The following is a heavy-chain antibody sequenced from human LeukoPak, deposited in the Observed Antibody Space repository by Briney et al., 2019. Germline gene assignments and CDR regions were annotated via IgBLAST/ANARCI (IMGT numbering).Heavy chain of an antibody. CDR3: AKDLEIQNEQWLVRDKYYFYGVDV. CDR2: LSYDGSIK. D-gene: IGHD6-19*01. V-gene: IGHV3-30*18. Sequence: GGSLRLSCAASGFTFSSYGMHWVRQAPGKGLEWVAVLSYDGSIKYYADSVKGRFTISRDNSKSTLYLQMNSLRAEDTAVYYCAKDLEIQNEQWLVRDKYYFYGVDVWGQGTTVTVSS. J-gene: IGHJ6*02. CDR1: GFTFSSYG.